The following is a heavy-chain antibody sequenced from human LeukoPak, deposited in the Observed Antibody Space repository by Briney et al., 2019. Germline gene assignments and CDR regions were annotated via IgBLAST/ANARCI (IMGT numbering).Heavy chain of an antibody. V-gene: IGHV4-34*01. CDR3: ALIQAMIGGVARDY. D-gene: IGHD3-22*01. J-gene: IGHJ4*02. Sequence: SETLCLTSAVYGGSFSGYYWSVIRQPPEKGLEWIGEINHGGSTNYNPSLKSRVTISVDTSKNQFSLKLSSVTAADTAVYYCALIQAMIGGVARDYWGQGTLVTVSS. CDR2: INHGGST. CDR1: GGSFSGYY.